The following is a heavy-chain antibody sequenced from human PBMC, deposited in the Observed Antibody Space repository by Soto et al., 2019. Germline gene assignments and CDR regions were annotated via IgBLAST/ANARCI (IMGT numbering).Heavy chain of an antibody. D-gene: IGHD2-15*01. CDR3: AKEVVAGIWYYYYGMDV. J-gene: IGHJ6*02. V-gene: IGHV3-23*01. CDR2: ISGSGGST. CDR1: GFTFSSYA. Sequence: EVQLLESGGGLVQPGGSLRLSCAASGFTFSSYAMSWVRQAPGKGLEWVSAISGSGGSTYYADSVKGRFTISRDNSKNTLYLQMNSLRAEDTAVYYCAKEVVAGIWYYYYGMDVWGQGATVPVSS.